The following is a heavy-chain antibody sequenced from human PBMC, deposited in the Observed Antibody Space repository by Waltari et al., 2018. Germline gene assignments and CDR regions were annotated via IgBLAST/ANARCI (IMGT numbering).Heavy chain of an antibody. D-gene: IGHD3-10*01. J-gene: IGHJ4*02. CDR3: AREYYYGSGSFGY. CDR1: GFTFSSYA. V-gene: IGHV3-30*01. Sequence: QVQLVESGGGVVQPGRSLRLSCAASGFTFSSYAMHWVRQAPGKGLEWGGVLSYDGSNKYYADSVKGRFTISRDNSKNTLYLQMNSLRAEDTAVYYCAREYYYGSGSFGYWGQGTLVTVSS. CDR2: LSYDGSNK.